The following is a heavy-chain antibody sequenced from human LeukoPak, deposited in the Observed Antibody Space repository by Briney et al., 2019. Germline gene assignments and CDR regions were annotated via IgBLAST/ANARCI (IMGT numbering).Heavy chain of an antibody. J-gene: IGHJ5*02. Sequence: PVGSLRLSCTVSGLNFPGNAINWFRQPPGKGLEWVGYIRGESYGGAADFAPSVRDRFTLSRDDSKSSAYLQMNNLKIDDTAVYYCTGSGFEHWGQGTRVIVSS. CDR2: IRGESYGGAA. D-gene: IGHD5-12*01. CDR1: GLNFPGNA. V-gene: IGHV3-49*03. CDR3: TGSGFEH.